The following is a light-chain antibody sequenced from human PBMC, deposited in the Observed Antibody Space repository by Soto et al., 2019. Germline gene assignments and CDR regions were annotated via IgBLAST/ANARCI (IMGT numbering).Light chain of an antibody. CDR3: AAWDDSLNGYV. CDR1: SSNIGSNT. V-gene: IGLV1-44*01. J-gene: IGLJ1*01. Sequence: VLTQPPSASGTPGQRVTISCSGSSSNIGSNTVNWYQQLPGTAPKLLIYSFSQRPSGVPDRFSGSKSGTSASLAISGLQSEDEADYYCAAWDDSLNGYVFGTGTKVTV. CDR2: SFS.